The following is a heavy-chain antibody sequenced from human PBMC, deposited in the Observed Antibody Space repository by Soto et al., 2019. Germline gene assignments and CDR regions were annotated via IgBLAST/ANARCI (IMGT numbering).Heavy chain of an antibody. D-gene: IGHD6-19*01. J-gene: IGHJ5*01. CDR1: GFSFSTTGVG. V-gene: IGHV2-5*02. CDR3: AHRQAQGIGLAGTFDS. CDR2: IYWDDDK. Sequence: SGPTLVNPTQTLGLTCTFSGFSFSTTGVGVGWIRQPPGKALEWLALIYWDDDKRYSPSLKSRLTITKDTSKNQVVLTMTNMDPVDTATYYCAHRQAQGIGLAGTFDSWGQGTLVTVSS.